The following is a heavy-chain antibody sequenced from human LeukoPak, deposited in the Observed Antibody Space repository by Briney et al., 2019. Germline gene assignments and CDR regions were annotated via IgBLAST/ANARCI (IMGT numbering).Heavy chain of an antibody. J-gene: IGHJ1*01. CDR1: GYTFTGYY. CDR2: INPNSGGT. D-gene: IGHD3-22*01. CDR3: PRASYDSSDYEYFQH. Sequence: ASVKVSCKASGYTFTGYYMHWVRQAPGQGREWMGCINPNSGGTNYAQKFQGRVTMTRDTSISTAYVDVSGLRADDTAVYYCPRASYDSSDYEYFQHWGQGTRVTVSS. V-gene: IGHV1-2*02.